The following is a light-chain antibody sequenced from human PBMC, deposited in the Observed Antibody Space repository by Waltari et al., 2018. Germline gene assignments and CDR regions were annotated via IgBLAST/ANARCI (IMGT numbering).Light chain of an antibody. CDR2: KAS. J-gene: IGKJ1*01. CDR1: QSISSS. Sequence: DIRMTQSPSTLSAYIGDRVTITCRASQSISSSLAWYQQKLRTAPKLLSYKASSLGSGVPSRFSGSGSETEFTLTISSLQSDDFATYYCQHYNTNSPTFGQGTKVEIK. V-gene: IGKV1-5*03. CDR3: QHYNTNSPT.